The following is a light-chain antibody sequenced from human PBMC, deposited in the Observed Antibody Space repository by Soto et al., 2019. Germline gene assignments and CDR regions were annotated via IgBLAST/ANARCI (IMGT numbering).Light chain of an antibody. CDR2: HAS. CDR3: QQYSSYPT. J-gene: IGKJ1*01. V-gene: IGKV1-16*01. Sequence: DIQMTQSPSSLSASVGDRVTITCRASQGISTYLAWYQQKPGKAPKLLIFHASSLESGVPSRFSGSGSGTEFTLTISSLQSDDFATYYCQQYSSYPTFGQGTKVDIK. CDR1: QGISTY.